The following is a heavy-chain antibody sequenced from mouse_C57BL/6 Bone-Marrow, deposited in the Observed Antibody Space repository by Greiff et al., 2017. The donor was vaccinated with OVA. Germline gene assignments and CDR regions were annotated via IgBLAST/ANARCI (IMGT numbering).Heavy chain of an antibody. CDR3: ARQRKYRYFDV. Sequence: EVKLVESGGDLVKPGGSLKLSCAASGFTFSSYCMSWVRQTPDKRLEWVATISSGGSYTYYPDSVKGRFTISRDKAKNTLYLQMSRLKSEDTAVYYCARQRKYRYFDVWGTGTTVTVAS. CDR1: GFTFSSYC. J-gene: IGHJ1*03. CDR2: ISSGGSYT. V-gene: IGHV5-6*01.